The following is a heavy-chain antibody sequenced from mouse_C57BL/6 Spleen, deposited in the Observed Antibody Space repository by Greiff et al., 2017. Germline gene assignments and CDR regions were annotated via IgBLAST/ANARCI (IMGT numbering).Heavy chain of an antibody. CDR3: ARSSYDYDWYFDV. D-gene: IGHD2-4*01. V-gene: IGHV7-3*01. CDR1: GFTFTDYY. J-gene: IGHJ1*03. CDR2: IRNKANGYTT. Sequence: EVKLVESGGGLVQPGGSLSLSCAASGFTFTDYYMSWVRQPPGKALEWLGFIRNKANGYTTEYSASVKGRFTISRDNSQSILYLQMNALRAEDSATYYCARSSYDYDWYFDVWGTGTTVTVSS.